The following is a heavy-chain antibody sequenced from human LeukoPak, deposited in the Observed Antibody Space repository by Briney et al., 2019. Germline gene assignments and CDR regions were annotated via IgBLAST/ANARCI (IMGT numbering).Heavy chain of an antibody. V-gene: IGHV3-30*02. J-gene: IGHJ4*02. CDR2: LRYDGRNQ. CDR1: GFTFNSYG. Sequence: GGSLRLSCVASGFTFNSYGMNWVRQAPGKGLEWVSFLRYDGRNQHYADSVGGRFTISRDNPNNTLYLQMNSLRPEDTAVYYCAKGPVAGAPAYYFDNWGQGTLVTVSS. CDR3: AKGPVAGAPAYYFDN. D-gene: IGHD6-19*01.